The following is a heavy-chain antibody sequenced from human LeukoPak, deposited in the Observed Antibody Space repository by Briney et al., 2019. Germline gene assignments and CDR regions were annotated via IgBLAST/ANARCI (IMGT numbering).Heavy chain of an antibody. D-gene: IGHD4-17*01. V-gene: IGHV3-74*01. CDR2: INSDGSST. CDR1: GFTFSNYW. CDR3: ARSPPYGDYFDY. J-gene: IGHJ4*02. Sequence: GGSLRLSCAASGFTFSNYWMHWVRQAPGKGLVWVSRINSDGSSTSYADSVKGRFTISRDNAKNTLYLQMNSLRAEDTAVYYCARSPPYGDYFDYWGQGTLVTVSS.